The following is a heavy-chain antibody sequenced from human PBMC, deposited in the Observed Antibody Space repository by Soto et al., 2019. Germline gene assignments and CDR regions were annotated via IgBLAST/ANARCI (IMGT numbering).Heavy chain of an antibody. CDR3: VKDRVPGAYGNYYGMDV. Sequence: HPGGSLRLSCRVSGFTFNNSGMHWVRQAPGKGLEWMAVISYDGSDKYYADSVKGRVIIPRDNSKNTLNLEMNSLRAEDTAIYYCVKDRVPGAYGNYYGMDVWGQGTTVTVSS. D-gene: IGHD5-12*01. J-gene: IGHJ6*02. CDR1: GFTFNNSG. V-gene: IGHV3-30*18. CDR2: ISYDGSDK.